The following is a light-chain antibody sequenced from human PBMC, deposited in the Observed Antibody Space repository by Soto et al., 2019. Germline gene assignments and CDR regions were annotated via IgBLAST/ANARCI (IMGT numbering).Light chain of an antibody. CDR1: TSDVGGHNY. CDR3: SSYTIGSTWV. CDR2: EFS. J-gene: IGLJ3*02. V-gene: IGLV2-14*01. Sequence: QSALTQPASVSGSPGQSITISCTGITSDVGGHNYVSWYQQHPGKAPKVMIYEFSNRPSGVSNRFSGSKSGTTASLTISGLQAEDEAHYYCSSYTIGSTWVFGGGSKLTAL.